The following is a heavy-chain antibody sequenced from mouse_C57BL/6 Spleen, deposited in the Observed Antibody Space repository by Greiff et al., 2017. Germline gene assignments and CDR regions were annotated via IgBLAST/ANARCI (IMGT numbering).Heavy chain of an antibody. CDR1: GFTFSDYG. CDR2: ISSGSSTI. D-gene: IGHD2-4*01. V-gene: IGHV5-17*01. J-gene: IGHJ2*01. CDR3: ARGDYDRTYYFDY. Sequence: EVKLMESGGGLVKPGGSLKLSCAASGFTFSDYGMHWVRQAPEKGLEWVAYISSGSSTIYYADTVKGRFTISRDNAKNTLFLQMTSLRSEDTAMYYCARGDYDRTYYFDYWGQGTTLTVSS.